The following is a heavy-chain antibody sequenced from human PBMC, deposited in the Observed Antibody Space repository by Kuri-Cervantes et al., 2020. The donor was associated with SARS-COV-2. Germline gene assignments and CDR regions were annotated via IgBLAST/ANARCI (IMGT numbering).Heavy chain of an antibody. CDR2: ISYDGSSK. D-gene: IGHD6-19*01. V-gene: IGHV3-30-3*01. Sequence: GESLKISCAASGFTFSSYAMHWVRQAPGKGLEWVAVISYDGSSKYYADSVKGRFTISRDNSKNTLYLQMNTLRAEDTAVYYCATTGYSSGWYNFDYWGQGTLVTVSS. CDR1: GFTFSSYA. CDR3: ATTGYSSGWYNFDY. J-gene: IGHJ4*02.